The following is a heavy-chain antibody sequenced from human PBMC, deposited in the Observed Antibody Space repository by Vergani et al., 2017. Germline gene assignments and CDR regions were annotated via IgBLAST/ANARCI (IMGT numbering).Heavy chain of an antibody. Sequence: QVQLVQSGAEVKKPGASVKVSCKASGYTFTGYYMHWVRQAPGQGLEWMGWINPNSGGTNYAQKFQGRVTITADESTSTGYMELSSLRSEDTAVYYCARATVVTPEHFDLWGRGTLVTVSS. CDR1: GYTFTGYY. V-gene: IGHV1-2*02. D-gene: IGHD4-23*01. J-gene: IGHJ2*01. CDR2: INPNSGGT. CDR3: ARATVVTPEHFDL.